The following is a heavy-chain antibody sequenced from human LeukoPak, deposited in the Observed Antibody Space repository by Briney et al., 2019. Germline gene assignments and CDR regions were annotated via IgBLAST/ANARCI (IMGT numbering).Heavy chain of an antibody. Sequence: GGSLRLSCAPSGFSFRDFWMTWVRQAPGKGLEWVANINQGGNLKYYVDSVKGRFTISRDDAESSLYVQMNNLKDEGTAVYYCARFGYSGWNLENWGQGTLVTVSS. D-gene: IGHD5-12*01. CDR2: INQGGNLK. CDR3: ARFGYSGWNLEN. V-gene: IGHV3-7*01. CDR1: GFSFRDFW. J-gene: IGHJ4*02.